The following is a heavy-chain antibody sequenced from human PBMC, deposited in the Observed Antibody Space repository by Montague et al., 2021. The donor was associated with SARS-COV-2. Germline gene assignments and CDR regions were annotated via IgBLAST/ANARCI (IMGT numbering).Heavy chain of an antibody. CDR3: ARSHYSVSWCPD. Sequence: SETLSLTCAIYGGSFSGYFWSWIRQSPGKGLEWIGEISYTGHTRYNPSLQSRVSISGDSSENQLSLTLTSVTAADTAVYYCARSHYSVSWCPDWGQGTLVTVSS. CDR1: GGSFSGYF. D-gene: IGHD5/OR15-5a*01. CDR2: ISYTGHT. J-gene: IGHJ4*02. V-gene: IGHV4-34*01.